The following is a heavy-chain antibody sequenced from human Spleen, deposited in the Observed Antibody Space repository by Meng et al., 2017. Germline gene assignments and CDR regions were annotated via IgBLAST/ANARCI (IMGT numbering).Heavy chain of an antibody. D-gene: IGHD6-13*01. V-gene: IGHV1-8*03. CDR1: GYTFTSYD. CDR3: ARGDSSSWYKKQNMDV. J-gene: IGHJ6*02. CDR2: MNPNSGNT. Sequence: GESVQLGAEVKKPGASVKVSCKASGYTFTSYDINWVRQATGQGLEWMGWMNPNSGNTGYAQKFQGRVTITRNTSISTAYMELSSLRSEDTAVYYCARGDSSSWYKKQNMDVWGQGTTVTVSS.